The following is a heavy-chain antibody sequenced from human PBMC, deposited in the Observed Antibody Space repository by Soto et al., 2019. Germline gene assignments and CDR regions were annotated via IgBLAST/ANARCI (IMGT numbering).Heavy chain of an antibody. Sequence: QVQLVQSGAEVKKPGSSVKVSCKASGGTFSSYAISWVRQAPGQGLEWMGGIIPIFGTANYAQKFQCRVTTTADESTSTAFMELSSLISEDMAVYYCARDSIIYYHSSGYQRGWFDPWGQGTLVTVSS. J-gene: IGHJ5*02. V-gene: IGHV1-69*01. CDR2: IIPIFGTA. D-gene: IGHD3-22*01. CDR3: ARDSIIYYHSSGYQRGWFDP. CDR1: GGTFSSYA.